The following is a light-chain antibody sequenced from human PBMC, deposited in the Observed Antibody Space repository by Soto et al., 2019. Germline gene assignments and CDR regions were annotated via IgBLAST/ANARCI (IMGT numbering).Light chain of an antibody. CDR2: DAS. Sequence: QSALTQPASVSGSPGQSITISCTGGSGDIGNYYFVSWYQHHPGKATKLIIYDASKPPSGISNRFSDCKSSKTASRTIAGLQADEEATYYCCSYAGGRTWVFGGGTQLTVL. CDR3: CSYAGGRTWV. J-gene: IGLJ2*01. CDR1: SGDIGNYYF. V-gene: IGLV2-23*01.